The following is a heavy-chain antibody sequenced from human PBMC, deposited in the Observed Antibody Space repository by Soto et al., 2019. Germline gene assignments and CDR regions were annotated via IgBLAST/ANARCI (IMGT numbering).Heavy chain of an antibody. CDR1: GFTFSSYA. V-gene: IGHV3-23*01. Sequence: GGSLRLSCAASGFTFSSYAMSWDRQAPGKGLEWVSAISGSGGSTYYADSVKGRFTISRDNSKNTLYLQMNSLRAEDTAVYYCAKDKGDIVVVPAATLGYFDYWGQGTLVTVSS. CDR2: ISGSGGST. D-gene: IGHD2-2*01. CDR3: AKDKGDIVVVPAATLGYFDY. J-gene: IGHJ4*02.